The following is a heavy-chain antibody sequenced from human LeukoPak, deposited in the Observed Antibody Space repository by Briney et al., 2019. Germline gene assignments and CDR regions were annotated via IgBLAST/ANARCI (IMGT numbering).Heavy chain of an antibody. CDR2: LNEDGSEK. CDR3: ARIYGAKQDAFDI. CDR1: GFTFSNYW. Sequence: TGGSLRLSCAASGFTFSNYWMAWARQAPGKGLEWVANLNEDGSEKHYVDSVEGRFTISRDNAKNSLYLQMNSLRAEDTAVYYCARIYGAKQDAFDIWGQGTMVTVSS. J-gene: IGHJ3*02. V-gene: IGHV3-7*01. D-gene: IGHD4-17*01.